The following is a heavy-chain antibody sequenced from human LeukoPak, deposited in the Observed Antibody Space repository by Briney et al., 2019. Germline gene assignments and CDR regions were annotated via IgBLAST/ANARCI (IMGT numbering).Heavy chain of an antibody. CDR3: ARGLYYDILTGYFGIRNWFDP. CDR2: INHSGST. Sequence: SETLSLTCAVYGGSFSGYYWSWIRQPPGKGLEWIGEINHSGSTNYNPSLKSRVTISVDTSKNQFSLKLSSVTAADTAVYYCARGLYYDILTGYFGIRNWFDPWGQGTLVTVSS. J-gene: IGHJ5*02. V-gene: IGHV4-34*01. CDR1: GGSFSGYY. D-gene: IGHD3-9*01.